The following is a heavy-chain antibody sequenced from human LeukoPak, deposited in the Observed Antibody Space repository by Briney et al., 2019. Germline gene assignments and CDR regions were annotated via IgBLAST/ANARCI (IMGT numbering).Heavy chain of an antibody. CDR3: ATGGYSYPRIFDY. CDR1: GYTLTELS. V-gene: IGHV1-24*01. J-gene: IGHJ4*02. D-gene: IGHD5-18*01. Sequence: ASVKVSCKVSGYTLTELSMHWVRQAPGKGLEWMGGFDPEDGETTYAQKFQGRVTMTEDTSTDTAYMELSSLRSEDTAVYYCATGGYSYPRIFDYWGQGTLVTVSS. CDR2: FDPEDGET.